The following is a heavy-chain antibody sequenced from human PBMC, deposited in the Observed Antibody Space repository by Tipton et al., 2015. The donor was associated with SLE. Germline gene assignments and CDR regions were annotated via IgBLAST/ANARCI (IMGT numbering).Heavy chain of an antibody. CDR2: INHSGST. V-gene: IGHV4-34*01. CDR1: GGSFSGYY. J-gene: IGHJ4*02. D-gene: IGHD3-3*01. CDR3: ASVLRVLEWLPSPY. Sequence: TLSLTCAVYGGSFSGYYWSWIRQPPGKGLEWIGEINHSGSTNYNPSLKSRVTISVDTSKNQFSLKLSSVTAADTAVYYCASVLRVLEWLPSPYWGQGTLVTVSS.